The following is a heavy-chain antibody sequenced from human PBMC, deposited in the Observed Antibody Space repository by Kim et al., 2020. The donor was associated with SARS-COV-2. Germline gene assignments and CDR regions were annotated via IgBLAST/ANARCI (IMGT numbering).Heavy chain of an antibody. Sequence: GASTDPAASGKGGFTISRDSSTNTLYLQMNSLRVEDTAVYYCARGSGNLDFRGQGTLVTVSS. CDR3: ARGSGNLDF. CDR2: GAST. V-gene: IGHV3-53*01. D-gene: IGHD3-10*01. J-gene: IGHJ4*02.